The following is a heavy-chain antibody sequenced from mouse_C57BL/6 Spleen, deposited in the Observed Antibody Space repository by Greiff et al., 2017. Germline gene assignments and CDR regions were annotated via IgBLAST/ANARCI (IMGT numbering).Heavy chain of an antibody. V-gene: IGHV1-55*01. D-gene: IGHD1-1*01. CDR1: GYTFTSYW. J-gene: IGHJ4*01. CDR3: SRSLMTTVVATDAMGD. Sequence: QVQLQQPGAELVKPGASVKMSCKASGYTFTSYWITWVKQRPGQGLEWIGDIYPGSGSTNYNEKFKSKATLTVDTSSSTAYMQLSSLTSEDSAVYNCSRSLMTTVVATDAMGDWGQGTSVTVAS. CDR2: IYPGSGST.